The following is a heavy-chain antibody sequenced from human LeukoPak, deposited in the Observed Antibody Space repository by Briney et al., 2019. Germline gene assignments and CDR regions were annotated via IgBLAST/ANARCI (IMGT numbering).Heavy chain of an antibody. CDR2: ISSSGFNI. CDR3: VRGVNSGNYFFDY. V-gene: IGHV3-48*03. Sequence: GGSLRLSCAASGFTFSSYEMNWVRQAPGKGLEWVSYISSSGFNIYYADSVKGRFTISRDNAKNSLYLQMNSLGAEDTAIYYCVRGVNSGNYFFDYWGQGTLVTVSS. J-gene: IGHJ4*02. D-gene: IGHD1-26*01. CDR1: GFTFSSYE.